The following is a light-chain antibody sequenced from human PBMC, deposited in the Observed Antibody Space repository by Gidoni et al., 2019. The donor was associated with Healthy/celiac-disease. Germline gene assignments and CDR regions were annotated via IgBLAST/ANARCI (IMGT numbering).Light chain of an antibody. J-gene: IGKJ4*01. V-gene: IGKV1-5*03. CDR3: QQYNSYSLT. CDR2: KAS. Sequence: DIQMTQSPSTLSASVGDRVTITCRASQSISSWLAWYQQKPGKAPKHLIYKASSLESVVPSRFSGSGSGTEFTLTISSLQPDDFATYYCQQYNSYSLTFGGGTKVEIK. CDR1: QSISSW.